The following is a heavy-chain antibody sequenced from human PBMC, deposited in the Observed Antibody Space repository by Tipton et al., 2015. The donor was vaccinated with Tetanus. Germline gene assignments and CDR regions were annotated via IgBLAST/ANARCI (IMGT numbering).Heavy chain of an antibody. CDR1: GGSISSYY. Sequence: TLSLTCTVSGGSISSYYWSWIRQPPGKGLEWIGYIYYSGGTYYNPSLKSRVTISVDRSKNQFSLKLSSVTAVDTAVYYCARGTRGGDWFDPWGQGTLVTVSS. J-gene: IGHJ5*02. D-gene: IGHD3-16*01. CDR2: IYYSGGT. CDR3: ARGTRGGDWFDP. V-gene: IGHV4-59*12.